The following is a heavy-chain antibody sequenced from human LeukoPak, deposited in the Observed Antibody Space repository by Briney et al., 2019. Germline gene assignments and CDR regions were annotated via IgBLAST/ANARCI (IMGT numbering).Heavy chain of an antibody. J-gene: IGHJ6*02. Sequence: SETLSLTCTVSGGSISSYHWSWIRQPAGKGLEWIGRIYTSGNTNYTPSPKSRVTMSVDTSKNQISLKVKSVTAADTAVYYCARGPIRTFGYGLDVWGQGTTVTVSS. CDR3: ARGPIRTFGYGLDV. D-gene: IGHD1-14*01. CDR2: IYTSGNT. CDR1: GGSISSYH. V-gene: IGHV4-4*07.